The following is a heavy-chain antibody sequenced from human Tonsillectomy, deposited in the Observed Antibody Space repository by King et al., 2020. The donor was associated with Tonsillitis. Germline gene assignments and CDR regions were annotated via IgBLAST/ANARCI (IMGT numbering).Heavy chain of an antibody. CDR3: TTALYGSTTYYNRAFDI. V-gene: IGHV3-15*01. J-gene: IGHJ3*02. CDR1: GFTFSNAW. CDR2: VKSKSDGQRT. Sequence: VQLVESGGGLVEPGGSLRLSCAASGFTFSNAWMSWVRQAPGKGLEWVARVKSKSDGQRTDYAAPVKGRFTISRDDSKNTLYLQMNSLKTEDTAAYYCTTALYGSTTYYNRAFDIWGQGTMVTVSS. D-gene: IGHD3-10*01.